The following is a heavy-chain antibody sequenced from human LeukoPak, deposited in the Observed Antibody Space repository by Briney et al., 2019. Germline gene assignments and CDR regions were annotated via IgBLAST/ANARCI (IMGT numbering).Heavy chain of an antibody. J-gene: IGHJ4*02. V-gene: IGHV3-23*01. CDR1: GFTFSSYG. CDR3: ARGPSGYHNT. D-gene: IGHD5-12*01. Sequence: PGGSLRLSCAASGFTFSSYGMSWIRQAPGEGLEWVSAISGSGDSTYYADSVKGRFTISRDNSKNTLYLQMNSLRAEDTAVYYCARGPSGYHNTGGQGTLVTVSS. CDR2: ISGSGDST.